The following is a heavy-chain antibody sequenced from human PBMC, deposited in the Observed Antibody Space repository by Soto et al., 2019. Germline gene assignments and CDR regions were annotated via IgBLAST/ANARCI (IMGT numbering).Heavy chain of an antibody. J-gene: IGHJ4*02. CDR1: GGSISSYY. V-gene: IGHV4-59*01. D-gene: IGHD1-1*01. Sequence: SETLSLTCTVSGGSISSYYWSWIRQPPGKGPEWIGYIYYSGSTNYNPSLKSRVTISVDTSKNQFSLKMSSVTAADTAVYYCARLATRYYFDYWGQGTLLTVSS. CDR3: ARLATRYYFDY. CDR2: IYYSGST.